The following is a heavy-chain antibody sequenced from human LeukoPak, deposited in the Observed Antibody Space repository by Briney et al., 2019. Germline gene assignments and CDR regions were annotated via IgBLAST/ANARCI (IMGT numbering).Heavy chain of an antibody. D-gene: IGHD2-15*01. CDR3: AKDACSGGTCYGGWYCDL. V-gene: IGHV3-30*02. CDR1: GFTFSSYG. CDR2: MHYDGNIK. J-gene: IGHJ2*01. Sequence: PGGSLRLSCAASGFTFSSYGMHWVRQAPGQGLEWVAFMHYDGNIKYYADSVKGRFTISRDISKNTLYLQMSSLRAEDTAVYYCAKDACSGGTCYGGWYCDLWGRGTLVTVSS.